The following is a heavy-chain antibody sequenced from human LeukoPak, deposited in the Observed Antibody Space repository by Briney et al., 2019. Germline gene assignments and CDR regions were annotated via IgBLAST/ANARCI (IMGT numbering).Heavy chain of an antibody. CDR3: AREGGFYRPLDY. CDR1: GGSVSSTNW. Sequence: PSETLSLTCGVSGGSVSSTNWWTWIRQPPGKGLEWIGEVYLDGRTNFNPSLKSRLTMSVDLSENHVSLKLTSVTAADTAVYYCAREGGFYRPLDYSGQGTLVTVSS. D-gene: IGHD6-25*01. J-gene: IGHJ4*02. V-gene: IGHV4-4*02. CDR2: VYLDGRT.